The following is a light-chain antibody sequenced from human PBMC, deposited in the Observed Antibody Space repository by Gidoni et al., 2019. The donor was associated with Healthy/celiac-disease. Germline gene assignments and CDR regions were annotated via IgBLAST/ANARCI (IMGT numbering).Light chain of an antibody. V-gene: IGKV3-11*01. CDR1: QSSSSY. CDR2: DAS. J-gene: IGKJ1*01. Sequence: EIVLTQSPATLSLSPGERATLSCRASQSSSSYLAWYQQKPGQAPRLLIYDASHRATGIPARFRGRGSGTDFPLTISSLEPEDFAVYYCQQRSNWPWTFGQGTPVEIK. CDR3: QQRSNWPWT.